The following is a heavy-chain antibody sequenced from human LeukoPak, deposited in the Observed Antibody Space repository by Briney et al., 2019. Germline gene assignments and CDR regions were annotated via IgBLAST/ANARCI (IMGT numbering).Heavy chain of an antibody. V-gene: IGHV1-3*01. J-gene: IGHJ4*02. CDR3: AREGVSTSIMITFGGVIATYYFDY. CDR1: GYTFSSYA. CDR2: INADNGNT. Sequence: GASVKVSCKASGYTFSSYAIHWVRQAPGQRLEWMGWINADNGNTKYSQEFQGSVTITRDTSASTAYMELRSLRSDDTAVYYCAREGVSTSIMITFGGVIATYYFDYWGQGTLVTVSS. D-gene: IGHD3-16*02.